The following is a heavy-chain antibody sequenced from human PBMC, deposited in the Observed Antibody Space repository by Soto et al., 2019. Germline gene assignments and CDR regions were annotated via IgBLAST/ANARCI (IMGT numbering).Heavy chain of an antibody. J-gene: IGHJ6*02. V-gene: IGHV4-59*01. D-gene: IGHD2-15*01. Sequence: PFEPLSHTQSVSGGPIGSFFGRRLRQPPGKGLEWKVYIYYSGSTNYNPSLKSRVTISVDTSKNQFSLKLSSVTAADTAVYYCARGGWYCSGGSCLAPYYYYGMDVWGQGTTVTVSS. CDR2: IYYSGST. CDR1: GGPIGSFF. CDR3: ARGGWYCSGGSCLAPYYYYGMDV.